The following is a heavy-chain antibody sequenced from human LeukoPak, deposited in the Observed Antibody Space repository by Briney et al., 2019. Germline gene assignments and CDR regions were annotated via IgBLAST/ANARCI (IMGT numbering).Heavy chain of an antibody. V-gene: IGHV5-51*01. CDR1: GYSFTNYW. CDR2: ICPSDSDT. J-gene: IGHJ4*02. Sequence: GESLKISCKGSGYSFTNYWIGWVRQMPGKGLEWMGSICPSDSDTRYSPSFQGQVTISADKSISTAYLQWSSLKASDTAMFYCARRYCSGGSCNFDYWGQGTLVTVSS. CDR3: ARRYCSGGSCNFDY. D-gene: IGHD2-15*01.